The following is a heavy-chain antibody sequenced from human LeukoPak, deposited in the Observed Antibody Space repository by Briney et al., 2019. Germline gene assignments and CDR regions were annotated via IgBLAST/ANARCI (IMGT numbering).Heavy chain of an antibody. V-gene: IGHV3-30*02. CDR2: IRYDGNNQ. J-gene: IGHJ3*02. D-gene: IGHD3-3*01. Sequence: GGSLRLSCAASGFTFSTYGMHWVRQAPGKGLEWVAFIRYDGNNQYYADSVKGRFTISRDNSKNTLFLQMNSLRAEDTAVYYCGKVYYDFWSGPSLGAFDIWGQGTMLTVSS. CDR1: GFTFSTYG. CDR3: GKVYYDFWSGPSLGAFDI.